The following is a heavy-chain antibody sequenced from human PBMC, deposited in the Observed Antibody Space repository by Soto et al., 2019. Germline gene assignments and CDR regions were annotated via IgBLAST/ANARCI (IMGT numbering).Heavy chain of an antibody. J-gene: IGHJ4*02. CDR3: ARASGSVSSYSPADS. V-gene: IGHV5-51*01. Sequence: GESLKISCKGSGYSFTSYWIGWVRQMPGKGLEWMGIIYPGDSDTRYSPSFQGQVTISADKSISTAYLQWSSLKASDTAMYYCARASGSVSSYSPADSWGQGTLVTVSS. D-gene: IGHD3-10*01. CDR2: IYPGDSDT. CDR1: GYSFTSYW.